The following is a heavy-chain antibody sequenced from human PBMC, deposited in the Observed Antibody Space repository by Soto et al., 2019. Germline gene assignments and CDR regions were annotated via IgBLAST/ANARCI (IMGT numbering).Heavy chain of an antibody. CDR1: GFTFSDNY. CDR3: ARDLGYYESDGYFDY. V-gene: IGHV3-11*01. CDR2: ISSSGSII. Sequence: VGSLRLSCAASGFTFSDNYMSWVRQAPGKGLEWVSYISSSGSIIYYADSVKGRFTISRDNAKNSLYLQMNSLRAEDTAVYYCARDLGYYESDGYFDYWGQGALVTVSS. J-gene: IGHJ4*02. D-gene: IGHD3-22*01.